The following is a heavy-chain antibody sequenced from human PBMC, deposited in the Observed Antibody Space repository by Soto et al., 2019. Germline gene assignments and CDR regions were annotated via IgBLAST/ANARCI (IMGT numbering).Heavy chain of an antibody. CDR1: GESISSSSYY. CDR3: PRQRTTVVTQAYFDH. J-gene: IGHJ4*02. CDR2: IYYSGRT. Sequence: SETLSLTCIVSGESISSSSYYWGWIRQPPGKGLEWIGSIYYSGRTYYNPSFKSRVTISIDTSKNQFSLKLSSVTATDTAVYYCPRQRTTVVTQAYFDHWGQGALVTAPQ. V-gene: IGHV4-39*01. D-gene: IGHD2-21*02.